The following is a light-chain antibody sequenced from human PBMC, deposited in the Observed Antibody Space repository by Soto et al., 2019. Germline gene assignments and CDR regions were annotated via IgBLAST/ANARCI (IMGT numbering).Light chain of an antibody. V-gene: IGKV1-6*01. CDR1: QGIRTE. CDR2: AAS. J-gene: IGKJ1*01. CDR3: LQDYDYPRT. Sequence: ATQMTQSPSSLSASVGDRVTIACRASQGIRTELGWYQQKAGAAPKLLIYAASTLQSGVPPRFSGSGSGTDFTLTISSLQPEDFATYYCLQDYDYPRTFGQGTKVEMK.